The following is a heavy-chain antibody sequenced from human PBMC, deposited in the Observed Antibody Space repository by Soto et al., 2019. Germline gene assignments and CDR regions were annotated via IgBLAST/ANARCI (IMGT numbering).Heavy chain of an antibody. Sequence: EVQPVESGGGLVQPGGSLRLSCAASGFTFSSYWMSWVRQAPGKGLEWVANIKQDGSEKYYVDSVKGRFTISRDNAKNSLYLKMNSLRAEDTDVYYCARGFKDCSSTSCPTQYYFDYWGQGTLVTVSS. V-gene: IGHV3-7*04. CDR2: IKQDGSEK. CDR3: ARGFKDCSSTSCPTQYYFDY. D-gene: IGHD2-2*01. CDR1: GFTFSSYW. J-gene: IGHJ4*02.